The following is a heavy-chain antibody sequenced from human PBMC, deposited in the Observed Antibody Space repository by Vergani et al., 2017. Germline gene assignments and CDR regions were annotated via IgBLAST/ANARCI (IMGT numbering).Heavy chain of an antibody. D-gene: IGHD4/OR15-4a*01. Sequence: QVQLVQSGAEVKKPGSSVKVSCKASGYTFSSYAMHLVRQAPGQRLEWMGWINGGNGDTKYSQKFQSRVTITSDTAASTAYMDLSSLRSEDTAVYYCARSRGGNYDAFDIWGQGTMVTVSS. V-gene: IGHV1-3*01. J-gene: IGHJ3*02. CDR3: ARSRGGNYDAFDI. CDR1: GYTFSSYA. CDR2: INGGNGDT.